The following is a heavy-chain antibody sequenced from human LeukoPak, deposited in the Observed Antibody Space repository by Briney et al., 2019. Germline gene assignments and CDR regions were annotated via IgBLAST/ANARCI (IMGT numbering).Heavy chain of an antibody. CDR2: ISYDGSDK. Sequence: GGSLRLSCTASGFTFSDYAIHWVRQAPGKGLEWVAVISYDGSDKYYADSVKGRFTISRDNSKNTLYLQMNSLRPEDTAVYYCARDWGRRYSSGWYGDFDYWGQGTLVTVSS. V-gene: IGHV3-30-3*01. J-gene: IGHJ4*02. CDR1: GFTFSDYA. D-gene: IGHD6-19*01. CDR3: ARDWGRRYSSGWYGDFDY.